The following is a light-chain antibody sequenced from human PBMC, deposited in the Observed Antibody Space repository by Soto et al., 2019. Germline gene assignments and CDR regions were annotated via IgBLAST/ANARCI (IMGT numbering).Light chain of an antibody. Sequence: QSVLTQPASVSGSPGQSITISCTGTSSDVGGYDFVSWYQHHPGKVPKLMIFEVSKRPSGVSNRFSGSKSGNTASLTISGLQAEDEAAYYCSSYTSTTLVFGGGTKLTVL. CDR2: EVS. CDR3: SSYTSTTLV. CDR1: SSDVGGYDF. V-gene: IGLV2-14*01. J-gene: IGLJ2*01.